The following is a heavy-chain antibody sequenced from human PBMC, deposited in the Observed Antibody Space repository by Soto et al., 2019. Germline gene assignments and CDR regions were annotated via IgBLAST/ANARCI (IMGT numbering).Heavy chain of an antibody. CDR3: ARGGDASWYYYYMDV. Sequence: VQLVESGGGLVQPGGSLRLSCAASGFTVSSNYMSWVRQAPGKGLEWVSVIYSGGSTYYADSVKGRFTISRHNSKNTLYLQMNSLRAEDTAVYYCARGGDASWYYYYMDVWGKGTTVTVSS. CDR2: IYSGGST. D-gene: IGHD3-16*01. CDR1: GFTVSSNY. J-gene: IGHJ6*03. V-gene: IGHV3-53*04.